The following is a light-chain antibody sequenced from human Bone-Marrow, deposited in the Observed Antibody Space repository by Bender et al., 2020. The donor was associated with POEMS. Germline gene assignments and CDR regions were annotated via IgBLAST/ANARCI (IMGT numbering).Light chain of an antibody. CDR1: NSDVGAYNY. CDR2: EVN. CDR3: SSYAGSNNFVV. Sequence: QSALTQPASVSGSPGQLITISCTGTNSDVGAYNYVSWYQHHPGKAPKLMIYEVNKRPSGVPDRFSGSKSGNTASLTVSGLQAEDEADYYCSSYAGSNNFVVFGGGTKLTVL. V-gene: IGLV2-8*01. J-gene: IGLJ2*01.